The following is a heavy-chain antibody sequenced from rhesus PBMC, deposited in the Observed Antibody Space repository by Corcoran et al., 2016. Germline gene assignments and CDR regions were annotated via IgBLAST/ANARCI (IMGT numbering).Heavy chain of an antibody. V-gene: IGHV3S25*01. CDR1: GFTFSSYW. D-gene: IGHD3-16*01. CDR3: AKGYYPDY. CDR2: INSGGGST. Sequence: EVQLVESGGGLAKPGGSLRLSCAASGFTFSSYWMNWVRQAPGKGLEWVSAINSGGGSTYYADSLKGRFTISRDNSKNTLSLHMNSLRAEDTAVYYCAKGYYPDYWGQGVLVTVSS. J-gene: IGHJ4*01.